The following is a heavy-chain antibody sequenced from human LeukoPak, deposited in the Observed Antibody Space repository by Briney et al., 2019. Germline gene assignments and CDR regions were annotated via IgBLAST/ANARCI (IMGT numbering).Heavy chain of an antibody. CDR3: AKDHYSNYGYFDY. Sequence: PGGSLRLSCAASGFTFSSYAMSWVRQAPGKGLEWVSGISSGGGSTYSAGSVKGRFTISRDNAKSTLYVQMNSLRAEDTAVYYCAKDHYSNYGYFDYWGQGTLVTVSS. D-gene: IGHD4-11*01. V-gene: IGHV3-23*01. CDR2: ISSGGGST. CDR1: GFTFSSYA. J-gene: IGHJ4*02.